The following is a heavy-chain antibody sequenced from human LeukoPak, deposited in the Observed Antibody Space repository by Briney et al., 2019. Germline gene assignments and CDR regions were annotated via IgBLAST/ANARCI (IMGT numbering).Heavy chain of an antibody. J-gene: IGHJ4*02. CDR3: ARTHGTLTGTGSDY. CDR2: ISSSSRSI. V-gene: IGHV3-21*01. Sequence: GGSLRLSCAASGFTFSNYWVNWVRQAPGKGLEWFSSISSSSRSIFYADSVRGRFTTSRDNAKNSLFLQMNSLRAEDTAVYYCARTHGTLTGTGSDYWRQGTLVTVSS. CDR1: GFTFSNYW. D-gene: IGHD1-20*01.